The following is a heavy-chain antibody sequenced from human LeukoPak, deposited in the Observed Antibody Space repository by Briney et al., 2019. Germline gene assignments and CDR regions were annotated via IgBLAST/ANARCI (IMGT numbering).Heavy chain of an antibody. V-gene: IGHV1-18*01. CDR3: ARADTVRLGELSHFDY. CDR2: ISTYNGNT. J-gene: IGHJ4*02. CDR1: GGTVSRYP. Sequence: ASVTVSCKASGGTVSRYPISWVRQAPEQGLEWMGWISTYNGNTKNAQKLQGRVTMTTDTSTSTAYMELRTLRSDDTAVYYCARADTVRLGELSHFDYWGQGTLVTVSS. D-gene: IGHD3-16*02.